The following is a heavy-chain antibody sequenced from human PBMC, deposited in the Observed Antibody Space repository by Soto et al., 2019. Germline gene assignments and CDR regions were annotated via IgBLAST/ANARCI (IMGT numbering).Heavy chain of an antibody. CDR1: GYNFVDSW. CDR2: IYPGYSDI. J-gene: IGHJ4*02. D-gene: IGHD2-15*01. V-gene: IGHV5-51*01. Sequence: PVESLKISCQGSGYNFVDSWSGWVRQVPGRGLEWVGIIYPGYSDIRYRPSFQGRVTISADKSVNTAYLQWSSLRASDTAIYYCARPPGSGTLFANWGQGTPVTVSS. CDR3: ARPPGSGTLFAN.